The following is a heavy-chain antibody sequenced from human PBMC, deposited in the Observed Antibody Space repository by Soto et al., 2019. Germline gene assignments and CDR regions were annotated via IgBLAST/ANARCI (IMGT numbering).Heavy chain of an antibody. CDR1: GYTFTRSG. V-gene: IGHV1-18*01. J-gene: IGHJ6*02. D-gene: IGHD5-12*01. CDR3: AREGVAPYYYYGMDV. CDR2: ISSYNGDT. Sequence: QVQLEQSGAEVKKPGASVKVSCKASGYTFTRSGISWVRQAPGQGPEWMGWISSYNGDTNYAQTFQGRVTMTTDTSTSTAYMEPRSLRSDDTAVYYCAREGVAPYYYYGMDVWGQGTPVTVSS.